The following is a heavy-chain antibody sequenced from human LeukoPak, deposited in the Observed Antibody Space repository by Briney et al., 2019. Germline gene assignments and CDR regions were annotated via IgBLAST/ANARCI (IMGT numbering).Heavy chain of an antibody. D-gene: IGHD4-17*01. CDR1: GGSFSGYC. CDR3: ARGTVTSWFDP. J-gene: IGHJ5*02. Sequence: SETLSLTCAVYGGSFSGYCWSWIRQPPGKGLEWIGEINHSGSTNYNPSLKSRVTISVDTSKNQFSLKLSSVTAADTAVYYCARGTVTSWFDPWGQGTLVTVSS. CDR2: INHSGST. V-gene: IGHV4-34*01.